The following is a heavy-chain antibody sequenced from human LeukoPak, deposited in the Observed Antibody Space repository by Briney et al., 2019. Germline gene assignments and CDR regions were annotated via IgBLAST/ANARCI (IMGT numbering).Heavy chain of an antibody. Sequence: SETLSLTCTVSGGSISSYYWSWIRQPAGKGLEWIGRIYTSGSTNYNPSLKSRVTMSVDTSKNQFSLKLSSVTAADTAVYYCAGEYCSSTSCYRRYDYWGQGTLVTVSS. CDR2: IYTSGST. CDR1: GGSISSYY. V-gene: IGHV4-4*07. D-gene: IGHD2-2*01. J-gene: IGHJ4*02. CDR3: AGEYCSSTSCYRRYDY.